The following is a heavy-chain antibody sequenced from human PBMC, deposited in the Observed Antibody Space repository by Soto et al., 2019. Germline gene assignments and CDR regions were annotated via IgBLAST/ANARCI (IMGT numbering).Heavy chain of an antibody. D-gene: IGHD2-21*02. Sequence: QVPLVQSGAEVRKPGASVKVSCKASGYTFTSSDINWVRQGSGQGLEWMGWLNPNGGITEFAQKFQGRISMTRDTSTNTVYMELRDLRPEDSGVYYCARAEGGDGLDYWGQGTLVTVSS. CDR3: ARAEGGDGLDY. CDR1: GYTFTSSD. V-gene: IGHV1-8*01. CDR2: LNPNGGIT. J-gene: IGHJ4*02.